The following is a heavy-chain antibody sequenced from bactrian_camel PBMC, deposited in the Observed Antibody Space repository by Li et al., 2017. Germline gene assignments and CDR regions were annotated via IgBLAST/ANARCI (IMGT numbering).Heavy chain of an antibody. CDR2: INRRGTT. V-gene: IGHV3S67*01. D-gene: IGHD7*01. CDR1: GYTWSGYC. J-gene: IGHJ4*01. Sequence: DVQLVESGGGSVQAGGSLRLSCAVSGYTWSGYCMAWFRQALGKEREGVAVINRRGTTNYVDSVKGRFTISKVDSENTVYLQMNNLKPEDAAKYACKTDGWNHACNVEGQGTQVTVS.